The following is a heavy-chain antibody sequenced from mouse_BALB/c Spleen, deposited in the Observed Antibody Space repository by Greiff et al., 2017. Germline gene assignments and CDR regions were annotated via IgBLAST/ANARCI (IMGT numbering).Heavy chain of an antibody. CDR2: ISDGGSYT. D-gene: IGHD2-1*01. CDR3: ARDQGYYGNYGFAY. V-gene: IGHV5-4*02. J-gene: IGHJ3*01. CDR1: GFTFSDYY. Sequence: EVMLVESGGGLVKPGGSLKLSCAASGFTFSDYYMYWVRQTPEKRLEWVATISDGGSYTYYPDSVKGRFTISRDNAKNNLYLQMSSLKSEDTAMYYCARDQGYYGNYGFAYWGQGTLVTVSA.